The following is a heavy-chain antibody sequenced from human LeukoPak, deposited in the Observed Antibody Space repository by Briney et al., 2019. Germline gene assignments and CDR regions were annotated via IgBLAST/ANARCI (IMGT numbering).Heavy chain of an antibody. CDR1: GFILSSYW. CDR3: ARDGISCSGGHCYFAS. D-gene: IGHD2-15*01. Sequence: PGGSLRLSCATTGFILSSYWMHWVRQAPGKGLVWVSRINSDGSSTTYADSVKGRFTISRDNARNTLYLQMNSLRAEDTAVYYCARDGISCSGGHCYFASWGQGTLVTVSS. V-gene: IGHV3-74*01. CDR2: INSDGSST. J-gene: IGHJ4*02.